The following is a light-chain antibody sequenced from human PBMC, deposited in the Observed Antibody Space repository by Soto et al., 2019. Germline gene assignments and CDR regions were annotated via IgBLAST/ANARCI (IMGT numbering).Light chain of an antibody. V-gene: IGKV3-20*01. J-gene: IGKJ1*01. CDR3: QQYGSSPPT. CDR2: GAS. CDR1: QSVTSSY. Sequence: EIVLTQSPATLSLSPGERATLSCRASQSVTSSYLAWYQQNPGQAPRLLIYGASSRATGIPDRFSGSGSGTDFTRTISRLEPEDFAVYYCQQYGSSPPTFGQGTKVEIK.